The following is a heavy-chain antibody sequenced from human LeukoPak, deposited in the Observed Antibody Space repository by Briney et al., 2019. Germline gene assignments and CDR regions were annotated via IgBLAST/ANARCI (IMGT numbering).Heavy chain of an antibody. J-gene: IGHJ4*02. Sequence: PGGSLRLSCAASGFTFSSYAMSWVRQAPGKGLEWVSAISGSGGSTYYADSVKGRFTISRDNSKNTLYLRMNSLRAEDTAVYYCAKDYYDSSGYYDYWGQGTLVTVSS. D-gene: IGHD3-22*01. CDR1: GFTFSSYA. V-gene: IGHV3-23*01. CDR2: ISGSGGST. CDR3: AKDYYDSSGYYDY.